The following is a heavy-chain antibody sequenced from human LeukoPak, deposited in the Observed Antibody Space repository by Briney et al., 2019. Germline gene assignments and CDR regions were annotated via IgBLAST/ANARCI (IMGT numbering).Heavy chain of an antibody. V-gene: IGHV3-21*01. D-gene: IGHD5-24*01. CDR2: ISSSSSYI. J-gene: IGHJ4*02. CDR1: GFTFSSYS. CDR3: ARDSLDGYRN. Sequence: GGSLRLSCAASGFTFSSYSMNRVRQAPGKGLEWVSSISSSSSYIYYADSVKGRFTISRDNAKNSLYLQMNSLRAEDTAVYYCARDSLDGYRNWGQGTLVTVSS.